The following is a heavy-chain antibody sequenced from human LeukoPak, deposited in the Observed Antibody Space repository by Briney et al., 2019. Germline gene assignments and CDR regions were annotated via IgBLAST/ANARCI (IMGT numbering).Heavy chain of an antibody. CDR2: IYYTGST. V-gene: IGHV4-59*08. CDR1: GGSISSYY. D-gene: IGHD3-10*01. Sequence: PSETLSLTCTVSGGSISSYYWSWIRQAPGKGLECIGYIYYTGSTNSNPSLKSRVTMSVDTSKNQFSLILNSVTAADTAVYYCARSDGYGLVGIWGQGTMVTVSS. CDR3: ARSDGYGLVGI. J-gene: IGHJ3*02.